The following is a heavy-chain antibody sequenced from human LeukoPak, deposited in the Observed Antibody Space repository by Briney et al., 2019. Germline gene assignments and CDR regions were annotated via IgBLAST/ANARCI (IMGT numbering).Heavy chain of an antibody. CDR3: AKGSSSVWPYYLDY. CDR1: GFSFSSYT. J-gene: IGHJ4*02. CDR2: ISASGGGT. D-gene: IGHD6-19*01. V-gene: IGHV3-23*01. Sequence: GGSVRLSCAASGFSFSSYTMSWVRQAPGKGLEWVSGISASGGGTFYADSVKGRFTISRDISKNTLYLQMNSLRAEDTDVYYCAKGSSSVWPYYLDYWGQGTLVTVSS.